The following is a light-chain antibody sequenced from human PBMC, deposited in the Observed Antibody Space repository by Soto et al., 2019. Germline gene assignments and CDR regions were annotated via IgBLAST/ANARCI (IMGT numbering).Light chain of an antibody. V-gene: IGLV2-23*02. J-gene: IGLJ3*02. CDR2: EVS. Sequence: QSALTQPASVSGSPGQSITISCTGTSSDVGNYNLVSWYQQHPGKAPKVMIFEVSKRPSGVSNRFSGSKSGNTASLTISGVQAEDEAYYCCGSYAGSGTLVFGGGTKLTVL. CDR1: SSDVGNYNL. CDR3: GSYAGSGTLV.